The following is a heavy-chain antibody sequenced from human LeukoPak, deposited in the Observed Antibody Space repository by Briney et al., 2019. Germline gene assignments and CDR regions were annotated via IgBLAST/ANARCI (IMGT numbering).Heavy chain of an antibody. CDR3: AKDRGTSWAAAHDY. CDR2: ISDNGGTT. CDR1: GFTFSTEA. Sequence: GGSLRLSCAVSGFTFSTEAMTWVRQAPGKGLEWVSSISDNGGTTYYADSVKGRFTISRDNSRNTLYLQMNSLRAEDTAVYYCAKDRGTSWAAAHDYWGQGTLVTVSS. J-gene: IGHJ4*02. D-gene: IGHD6-13*01. V-gene: IGHV3-23*01.